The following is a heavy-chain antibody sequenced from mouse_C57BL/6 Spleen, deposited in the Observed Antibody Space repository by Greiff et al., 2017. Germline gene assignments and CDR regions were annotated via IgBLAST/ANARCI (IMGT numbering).Heavy chain of an antibody. CDR3: VRHDPYEGYYAMDY. D-gene: IGHD2-3*01. Sequence: EVKVVESGGGLVQPKGSLKLSCAASGFSFNTYAMNWVRQAPGKGLEWVARIRSKSNNYATYYADSVKDRFTISRDDSESMLYLQMNNLKTEDTAMYYCVRHDPYEGYYAMDYWGQGTSVTVSS. CDR2: IRSKSNNYAT. J-gene: IGHJ4*01. CDR1: GFSFNTYA. V-gene: IGHV10-1*01.